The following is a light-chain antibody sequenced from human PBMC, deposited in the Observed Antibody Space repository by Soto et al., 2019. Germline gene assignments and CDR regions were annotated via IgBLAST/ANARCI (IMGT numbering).Light chain of an antibody. CDR2: DTS. CDR1: TGAVTSGHY. J-gene: IGLJ2*01. CDR3: LLSYSAARSWV. V-gene: IGLV7-46*01. Sequence: QAVVTQEPSLTVSPGGRVTLTCGSSTGAVTSGHYPYWFQQKPGQAPRTLIYDTSDKHSWTPARFSGSLLGGKAALTLSGAQPEDEAEYYCLLSYSAARSWVFGGGTKLTVL.